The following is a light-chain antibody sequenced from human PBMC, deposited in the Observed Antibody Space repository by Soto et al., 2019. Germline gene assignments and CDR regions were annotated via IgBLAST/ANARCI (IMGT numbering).Light chain of an antibody. CDR3: QQYNNSAPVT. CDR1: QSVSSN. Sequence: IVKTQSPAALSVSTGERATLSCRASQSVSSNLAWYQQKPGQAPRLLIYGASTRATGIPARFSGSGSGTEFTLTISSLQSEDFAVYYCQQYNNSAPVTFGGGTKVDIK. V-gene: IGKV3-15*01. J-gene: IGKJ4*01. CDR2: GAS.